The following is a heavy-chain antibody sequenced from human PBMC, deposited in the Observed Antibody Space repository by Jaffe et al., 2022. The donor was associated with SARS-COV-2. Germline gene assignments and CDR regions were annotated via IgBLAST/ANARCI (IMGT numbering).Heavy chain of an antibody. CDR2: IYYSGST. CDR3: ARSSLGVVTAIIDAFDI. Sequence: QVQLQESGPGLVKPSQTLSLTCTVSGGSISSGDYYWSWIRQPPGKGLEWIGYIYYSGSTYYNPSLKSRVTISVDTSKNQFSLKLSSVTAADTAVYYCARSSLGVVTAIIDAFDIWGQGTMVTVSS. D-gene: IGHD2-21*02. CDR1: GGSISSGDYY. V-gene: IGHV4-30-4*01. J-gene: IGHJ3*02.